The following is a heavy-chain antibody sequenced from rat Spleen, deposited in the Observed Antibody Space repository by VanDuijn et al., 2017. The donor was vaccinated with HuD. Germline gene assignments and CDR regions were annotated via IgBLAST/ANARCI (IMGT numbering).Heavy chain of an antibody. CDR1: GFTFSDYG. Sequence: EVQLVESGGGLVQPGRSLKLSCAASGFTFSDYGMAWVRQAPKKGLEWVATIIYDDTTYYRDSVKGRFTISRDNAKRTLYLQMDGLRSEDTATYYCAKDLDYSGDNWFGYWGQGTLVTVSS. CDR2: IIYDDTT. D-gene: IGHD1-1*01. J-gene: IGHJ3*01. CDR3: AKDLDYSGDNWFGY. V-gene: IGHV5-17*01.